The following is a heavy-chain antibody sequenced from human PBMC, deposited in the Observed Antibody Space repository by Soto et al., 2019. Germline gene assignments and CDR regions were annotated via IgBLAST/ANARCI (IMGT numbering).Heavy chain of an antibody. CDR1: GGSISSGGYY. CDR3: ARAIYCSSTSCQDV. J-gene: IGHJ6*02. Sequence: TLSLTCTVSGGSISSGGYYWSWIRQHPGKGLEWIGYIYYSGSTYYNPSLKSRVTISVDTSKNQFSPKLSSVTAADTAAYYCARAIYCSSTSCQDVWGQGTTVTVSS. D-gene: IGHD2-2*01. V-gene: IGHV4-31*03. CDR2: IYYSGST.